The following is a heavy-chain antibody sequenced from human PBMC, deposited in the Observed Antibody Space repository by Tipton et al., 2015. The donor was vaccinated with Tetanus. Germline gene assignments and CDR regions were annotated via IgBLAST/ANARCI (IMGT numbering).Heavy chain of an antibody. V-gene: IGHV4-4*07. J-gene: IGHJ5*02. CDR3: ARHLYGYWFDP. D-gene: IGHD3-10*01. CDR2: IYSGGST. CDR1: GGSSHSYY. Sequence: LRLSCTVSGGSSHSYYWSWIRQSAGRGLEWIGRIYSGGSTNYNPSLKSRVSIAVDTAQNLFSLRLSSVTATDTAVYYCARHLYGYWFDPWGQGALVTVSS.